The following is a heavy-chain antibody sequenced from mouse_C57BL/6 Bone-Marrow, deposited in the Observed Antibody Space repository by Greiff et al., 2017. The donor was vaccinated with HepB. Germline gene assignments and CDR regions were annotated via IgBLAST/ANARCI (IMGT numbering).Heavy chain of an antibody. CDR3: ARDCCGSSYALDY. Sequence: EVQGVESGGGLVQPGGSLSLSCAASGFTFTDYYMSWVRQPPGKALEWLGFIRNKANGYTTEYSASVKGRFTISRDNSQSILYLQMNALRAEDSASYYCARDCCGSSYALDYWGQGTSVTVSS. J-gene: IGHJ4*01. CDR2: IRNKANGYTT. V-gene: IGHV7-3*01. CDR1: GFTFTDYY. D-gene: IGHD1-1*01.